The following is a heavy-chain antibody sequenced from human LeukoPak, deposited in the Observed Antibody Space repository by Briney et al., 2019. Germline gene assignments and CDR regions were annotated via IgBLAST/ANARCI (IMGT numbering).Heavy chain of an antibody. CDR1: NGSFSGYY. J-gene: IGHJ4*02. CDR3: ARGGWLPH. V-gene: IGHV4-34*01. D-gene: IGHD5-24*01. Sequence: SETLSLTCAVYNGSFSGYYWSWIRQPPGKGLEWIGEINHSGSTNYNPSLKSRLTISVDTSKNQFSLRVNSVTAADTAVYYCARGGWLPHWGQGTLVTVSS. CDR2: INHSGST.